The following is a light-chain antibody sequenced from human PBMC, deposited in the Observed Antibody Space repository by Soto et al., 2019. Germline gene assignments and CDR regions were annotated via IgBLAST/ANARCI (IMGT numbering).Light chain of an antibody. CDR1: QSVSISY. V-gene: IGKV3-20*01. CDR2: GAS. CDR3: QQYGSSPPFT. J-gene: IGKJ1*01. Sequence: EIELTQPPGTLSLSPGERATLSCRASQSVSISYLAWYQQKPGQAPRLLIYGASSRATGIPDRFGGSGSGTDFTLTISRLEPEDFAVYYCQQYGSSPPFTLGQGTKVDI.